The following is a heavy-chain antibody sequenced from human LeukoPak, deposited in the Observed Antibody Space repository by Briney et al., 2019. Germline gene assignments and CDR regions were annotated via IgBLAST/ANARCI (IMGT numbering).Heavy chain of an antibody. CDR3: SFLEWLGGFDP. Sequence: SETLSLTCAVSGGSISSSNWWSWVRQPPGKGLEWIGEIYHSGSTNYNPSLKSRDTISVDKSKNQFSLKLSSVTAADTAVYYCSFLEWLGGFDPWGQGTLVTVSS. J-gene: IGHJ5*02. D-gene: IGHD3-3*02. V-gene: IGHV4-4*02. CDR1: GGSISSSNW. CDR2: IYHSGST.